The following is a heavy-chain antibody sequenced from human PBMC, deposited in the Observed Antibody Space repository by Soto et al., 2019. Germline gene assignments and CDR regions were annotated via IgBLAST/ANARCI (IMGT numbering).Heavy chain of an antibody. CDR2: IIPVLGMA. CDR3: ARELGGYDYLYYYYDMDV. D-gene: IGHD5-12*01. Sequence: QVQLVQSGAEMKKPGSSVKVSCQASVDFFDSLTINWVRQAPGQGLEWMGRIIPVLGMANYAQKFQGRVMIIADKSTSTVYMELSSLTSEDTAVYYCARELGGYDYLYYYYDMDVWGEGTTVTVSS. J-gene: IGHJ6*03. V-gene: IGHV1-69*08. CDR1: VDFFDSLT.